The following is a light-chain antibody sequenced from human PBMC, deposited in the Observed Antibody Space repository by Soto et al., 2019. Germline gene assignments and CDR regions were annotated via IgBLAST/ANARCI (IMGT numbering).Light chain of an antibody. CDR2: DVS. J-gene: IGLJ1*01. CDR3: SSYTSSYV. V-gene: IGLV2-14*01. Sequence: QCALTQPASVSGSPGQSITISCTGTSSDVGGYNYVSWYQQHPGKAPKLMIYDVSNRPSGVSNRFSGSKSGNTASLTISGLQAEDEADYYCSSYTSSYVFGTGTEVTVL. CDR1: SSDVGGYNY.